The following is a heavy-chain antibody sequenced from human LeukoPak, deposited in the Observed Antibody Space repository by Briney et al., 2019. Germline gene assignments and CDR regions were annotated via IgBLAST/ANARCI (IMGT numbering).Heavy chain of an antibody. CDR1: GYSFTSYW. J-gene: IGHJ5*02. CDR3: ARHSSGWTFDP. D-gene: IGHD6-19*01. V-gene: IGHV5-10-1*01. Sequence: GEFPKTSCNGSGYSFTSYWNSWGRQMPPEGLEGLGRIDPSDSYTNYSPSFQGHVSISADKSISTAYLQWSSLKASDTAMYYCARHSSGWTFDPWGQGTLVTVSS. CDR2: IDPSDSYT.